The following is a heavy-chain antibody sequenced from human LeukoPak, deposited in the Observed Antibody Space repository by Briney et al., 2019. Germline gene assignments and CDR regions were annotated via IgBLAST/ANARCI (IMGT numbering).Heavy chain of an antibody. Sequence: SETLSLTCTVSGASVSTGSYYWSRIRQPPGKGLEWIGSIYYSGSTNYNPSLKSRVTISLDTSKNQFSLKLSSVTAVDTAVYYCARDRSISWFYYWGQGTLVTVSS. CDR2: IYYSGST. CDR1: GASVSTGSYY. CDR3: ARDRSISWFYY. D-gene: IGHD6-13*01. J-gene: IGHJ4*02. V-gene: IGHV4-61*01.